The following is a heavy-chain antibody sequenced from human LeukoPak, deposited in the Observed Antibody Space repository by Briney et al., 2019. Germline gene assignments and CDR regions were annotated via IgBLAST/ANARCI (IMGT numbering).Heavy chain of an antibody. D-gene: IGHD3-22*01. J-gene: IGHJ6*03. CDR3: ARGSSGSLYYYYYYMDV. V-gene: IGHV1-69*06. CDR2: IIPIFGTA. Sequence: GASVTVSCKASGGTFSIYAISWVRQAPGQGIEWMGGIIPIFGTANYAQKFQGRVTITADKSTSTAYMELSSLRSEDTAVYYCARGSSGSLYYYYYYMDVWGKGTTVTISS. CDR1: GGTFSIYA.